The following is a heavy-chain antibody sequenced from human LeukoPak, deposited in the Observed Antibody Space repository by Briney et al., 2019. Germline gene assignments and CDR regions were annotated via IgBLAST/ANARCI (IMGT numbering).Heavy chain of an antibody. CDR2: IKSDGSAT. V-gene: IGHV3-74*03. J-gene: IGHJ4*02. D-gene: IGHD3-10*01. CDR1: GFTFSTYW. CDR3: ARVGVRGSVGGDC. Sequence: GGSLRLSCAASGFTFSTYWMHWVRQAPGKGLVWVSRIKSDGSATTYADFVKGRVTVSRDNAKNTLYLQMSSLRAEDTAMYFCARVGVRGSVGGDCWGQGTLVTVSS.